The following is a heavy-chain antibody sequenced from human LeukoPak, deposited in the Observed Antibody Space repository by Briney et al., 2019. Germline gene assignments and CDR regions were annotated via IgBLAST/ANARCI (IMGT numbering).Heavy chain of an antibody. J-gene: IGHJ4*02. Sequence: GGSLSLSCSASGFTFSAYAMHWVRQAPGKGLEYVSAISPDGSNTYYADFVKGRFSISRDNSKNTLYLQMSSLRPEDTADYYCVPKGTEGYWGQGTLVTVSS. CDR2: ISPDGSNT. V-gene: IGHV3-64D*06. CDR3: VPKGTEGY. CDR1: GFTFSAYA.